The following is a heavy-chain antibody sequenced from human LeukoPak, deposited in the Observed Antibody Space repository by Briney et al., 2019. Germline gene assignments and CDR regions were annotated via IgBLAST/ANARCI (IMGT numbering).Heavy chain of an antibody. Sequence: GGSLRLSCAPPGSTSSNAWMSWVRQAPGRGREWVGRIKRKTDGGTTDYAAPVKGRFTISRDDSKNTLYLQMNSLKTEDTAVYYCTTSPTFGGANYWGQGTLVTVSS. CDR2: IKRKTDGGTT. V-gene: IGHV3-15*01. CDR3: TTSPTFGGANY. D-gene: IGHD3-16*01. CDR1: GSTSSNAW. J-gene: IGHJ4*02.